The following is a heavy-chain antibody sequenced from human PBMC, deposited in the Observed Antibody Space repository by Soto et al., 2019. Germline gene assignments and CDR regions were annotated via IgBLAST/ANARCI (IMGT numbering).Heavy chain of an antibody. J-gene: IGHJ6*02. Sequence: GESLKISCKGSGYSFTRYRIGRVRQMHGKGLEWMGIIYPGDSDTRYSPSFQGQVTISADKSISTAYLQWSSLKASDTAMYYCARWIGYYYYSSGPWRGYYYYGMDVWGQGTTVTVSS. CDR3: ARWIGYYYYSSGPWRGYYYYGMDV. V-gene: IGHV5-51*01. CDR1: GYSFTRYR. CDR2: IYPGDSDT. D-gene: IGHD3-22*01.